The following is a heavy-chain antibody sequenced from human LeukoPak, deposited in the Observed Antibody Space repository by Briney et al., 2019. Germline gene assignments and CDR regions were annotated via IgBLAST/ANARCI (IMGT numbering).Heavy chain of an antibody. V-gene: IGHV1-18*04. D-gene: IGHD6-19*01. CDR2: ISAYNGNT. J-gene: IGHJ4*02. CDR3: ARSWLGGARIDY. CDR1: GYTFTGYY. Sequence: ASVKVSCKASGYTFTGYYMHWVRQAPGQGLEWMGWISAYNGNTNYAQKLQGRVTMTTDTSTSTAYMELRSLRSDDTAVYYCARSWLGGARIDYWGQGTLVTVSS.